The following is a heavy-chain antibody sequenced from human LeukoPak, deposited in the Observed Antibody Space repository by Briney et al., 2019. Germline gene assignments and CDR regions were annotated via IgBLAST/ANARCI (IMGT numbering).Heavy chain of an antibody. CDR1: GFTFSSYA. D-gene: IGHD6-19*01. J-gene: IGHJ4*02. Sequence: PGGSLRLSCAASGFTFSSYAMSWVRQAPGKGLEWGSTISDSGSSTYYTDSVKGRFTFSRDNSKNTLHLQMNSLRAEDTAVYYCTKDHGFYSSGWHPLFDHWGQGTLVTVTP. V-gene: IGHV3-23*01. CDR2: ISDSGSST. CDR3: TKDHGFYSSGWHPLFDH.